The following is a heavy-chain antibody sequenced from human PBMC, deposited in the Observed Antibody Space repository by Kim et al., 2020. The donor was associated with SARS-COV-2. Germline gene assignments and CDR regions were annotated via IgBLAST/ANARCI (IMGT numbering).Heavy chain of an antibody. CDR3: AKDIQVTMVRGAYLDY. D-gene: IGHD3-10*01. Sequence: GGSLRLSCAASGFTFGDYAMHWVRQAPGKGLEWVSGISWNSGSIGYADSVKGRFTISRDNAKNSLYLQMNSLRAEDTALYDCAKDIQVTMVRGAYLDYWGQGTLGTVSS. CDR1: GFTFGDYA. CDR2: ISWNSGSI. V-gene: IGHV3-9*01. J-gene: IGHJ4*02.